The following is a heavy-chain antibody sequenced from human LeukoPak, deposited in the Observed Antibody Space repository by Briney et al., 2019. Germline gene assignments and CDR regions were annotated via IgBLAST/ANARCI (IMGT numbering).Heavy chain of an antibody. CDR1: GGTFSSYT. D-gene: IGHD2-2*01. J-gene: IGHJ5*01. V-gene: IGHV1-69*02. CDR3: ARSPRYCSSTSCYWFDY. Sequence: SVKVSCKASGGTFSSYTISWVRQAPGQGLEWMGMIIPILGIANYAQKFQGRVTITADKSTSTAYMELSSLRSEDTAVYYCARSPRYCSSTSCYWFDYWGQGTLVTVSS. CDR2: IIPILGIA.